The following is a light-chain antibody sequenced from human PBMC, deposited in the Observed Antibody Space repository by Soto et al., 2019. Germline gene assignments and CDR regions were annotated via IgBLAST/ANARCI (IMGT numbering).Light chain of an antibody. V-gene: IGLV8-61*01. CDR3: ALFMGNGISV. CDR2: STS. J-gene: IGLJ1*01. Sequence: QTVVTQESSFSVSPGGTFTLTCALIPGSVSTANNPNWYQQTPGQAPRTLIYSTSTRSSGVPDRFSGSILGNKAALTITGAQADDESDYYCALFMGNGISVFGTGTKVTVL. CDR1: PGSVSTANN.